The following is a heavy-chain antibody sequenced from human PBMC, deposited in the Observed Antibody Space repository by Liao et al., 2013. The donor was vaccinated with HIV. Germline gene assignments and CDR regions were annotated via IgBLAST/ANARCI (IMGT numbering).Heavy chain of an antibody. J-gene: IGHJ4*02. Sequence: QVQLQESGPGLVKTSETLSLTCTVSGGSISSFYWSWIRQPPGKGLEWIGYIYYIGTTNYNPTLKSRVTISVDTSKNQFSLRLSSVTPADTAVYSCAREGFDGPAFDYWGQGILVTVSS. CDR2: IYYIGTT. CDR1: GGSISSFY. V-gene: IGHV4-59*01. D-gene: IGHD3-10*01. CDR3: AREGFDGPAFDY.